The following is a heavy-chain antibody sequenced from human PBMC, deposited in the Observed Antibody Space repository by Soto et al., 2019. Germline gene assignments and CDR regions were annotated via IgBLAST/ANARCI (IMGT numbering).Heavy chain of an antibody. CDR3: ARGEQQQLVLDWFDP. CDR2: ISAYNGNT. J-gene: IGHJ5*02. CDR1: GYTFTSYG. D-gene: IGHD6-13*01. V-gene: IGHV1-18*04. Sequence: ASVKVSCKASGYTFTSYGISWVRQAPGQGLEWMGWISAYNGNTNYAQKLQGRVTMTTDTSTSTAYMELRSLRSDDTAVYYCARGEQQQLVLDWFDPWGHGTLVTVSS.